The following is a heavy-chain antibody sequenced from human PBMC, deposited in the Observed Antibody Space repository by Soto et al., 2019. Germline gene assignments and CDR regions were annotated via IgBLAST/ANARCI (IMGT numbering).Heavy chain of an antibody. CDR2: LIPLFGTT. D-gene: IGHD2-21*01. CDR3: ARESNCGSRFDS. J-gene: IGHJ4*02. CDR1: GGTFSGHA. Sequence: QVQLVQSGAEVKKPGSSVKVSCEASGGTFSGHAISWVRQAPGQGPVWMGGLIPLFGTTQHSQSLQDRLRITANRSTSTAYMELPRLSFEDTAICYCARESNCGSRFDSWGQGNLVNVSS. V-gene: IGHV1-69*06.